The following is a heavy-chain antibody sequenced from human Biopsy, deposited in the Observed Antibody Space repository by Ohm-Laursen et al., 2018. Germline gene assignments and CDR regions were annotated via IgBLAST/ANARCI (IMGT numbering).Heavy chain of an antibody. V-gene: IGHV4-34*08. J-gene: IGHJ4*02. Sequence: SETLSLTCAVFGKTFSDYQWSWIRQPPGKGLEWIGQINQAVTTNYNPSLKSRVFIFADASKYEFSLRLTSVTAADTAVYLCGNEVHGRDYWGLGAQVTVSS. CDR3: GNEVHGRDY. CDR2: INQAVTT. D-gene: IGHD2-15*01. CDR1: GKTFSDYQ.